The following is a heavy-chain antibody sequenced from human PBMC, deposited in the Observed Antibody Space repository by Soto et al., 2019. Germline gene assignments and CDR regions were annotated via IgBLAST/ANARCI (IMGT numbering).Heavy chain of an antibody. J-gene: IGHJ4*02. Sequence: QLQLQESGPGLVKSSETLSLTCTVSGGSISSGSYYWGWIRQPPGKGLEWIGSMYYSGRTYYNTSLKSRVSISGDTSKNQFSLKLSSVTAADTAVYYCARHEGYRGYDYCCFDYWGQGTLVTVSS. CDR2: MYYSGRT. D-gene: IGHD5-12*01. CDR3: ARHEGYRGYDYCCFDY. V-gene: IGHV4-39*01. CDR1: GGSISSGSYY.